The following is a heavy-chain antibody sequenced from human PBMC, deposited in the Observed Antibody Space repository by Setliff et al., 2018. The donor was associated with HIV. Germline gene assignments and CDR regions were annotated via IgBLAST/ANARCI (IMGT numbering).Heavy chain of an antibody. CDR3: ARGQLALRGPKFYYMDV. Sequence: SETLSLTCAVAGGSLSNHRWTWVRQSSGKGREWIGDIADRGTTNYNPSLRGRVTISVDSARNQVSLRMTSVTAADRDVYYCARGQLALRGPKFYYMDVWGQGTPVTVSS. V-gene: IGHV4-34*01. D-gene: IGHD5-12*01. J-gene: IGHJ6*03. CDR1: GGSLSNHR. CDR2: IADRGTT.